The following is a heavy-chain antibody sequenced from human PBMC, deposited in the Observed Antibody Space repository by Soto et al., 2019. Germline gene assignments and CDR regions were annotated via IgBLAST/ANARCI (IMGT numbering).Heavy chain of an antibody. V-gene: IGHV3-74*01. CDR2: INSDGSST. Sequence: EVQLVESGGGVVQPGGSLRLSCAASGFTFSSYWMHWVRQAPGKGLVWVSGINSDGSSTSYADSVKGRFNISRDNANKTVYLQMNSLRAEDTAVYYCARTSLVVPAATREDDWGQGTLVTVSS. J-gene: IGHJ4*02. CDR3: ARTSLVVPAATREDD. CDR1: GFTFSSYW. D-gene: IGHD2-2*01.